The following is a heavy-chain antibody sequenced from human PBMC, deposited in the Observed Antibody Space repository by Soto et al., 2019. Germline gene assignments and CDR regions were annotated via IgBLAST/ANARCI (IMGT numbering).Heavy chain of an antibody. J-gene: IGHJ6*02. CDR2: IYYSGST. CDR1: GGSISSYY. V-gene: IGHV4-59*01. D-gene: IGHD3-9*01. CDR3: ARGDGRFWLDYYYYGMDV. Sequence: SETLSLTCTVSGGSISSYYWSWIRQPPGKGLEWIGYIYYSGSTNYNPSLKSRVTISVDTSKNQFSLKLSSVTAADTAVYYCARGDGRFWLDYYYYGMDVWGQGTTVTV.